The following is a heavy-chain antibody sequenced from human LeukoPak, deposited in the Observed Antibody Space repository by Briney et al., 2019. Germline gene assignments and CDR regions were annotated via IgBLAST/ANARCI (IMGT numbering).Heavy chain of an antibody. Sequence: PSETLSLTCTVSGRSIITYYWSWIRQPPGKGLEWIGYISYTGSPNYNPSLKSQLTISIDTSRNQFSLQVSSVTAADTAVYYCARHGSDWSFDYWGQGTLVTVSS. CDR2: ISYTGSP. J-gene: IGHJ4*02. V-gene: IGHV4-59*08. CDR3: ARHGSDWSFDY. D-gene: IGHD6-19*01. CDR1: GRSIITYY.